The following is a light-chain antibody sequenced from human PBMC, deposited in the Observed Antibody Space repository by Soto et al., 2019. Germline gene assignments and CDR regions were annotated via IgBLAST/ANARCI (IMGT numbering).Light chain of an antibody. Sequence: QSVLTQARSVSGSPGRSVTISCTGTSSDVGGYNYVSWYQQHPGKAPKLMIYDVSKRPSGVPDRFSGSKSGNTASLTISGLQAEDEADYYCCSYAGSYTYVFGTGTKVTVL. J-gene: IGLJ1*01. CDR1: SSDVGGYNY. V-gene: IGLV2-11*01. CDR3: CSYAGSYTYV. CDR2: DVS.